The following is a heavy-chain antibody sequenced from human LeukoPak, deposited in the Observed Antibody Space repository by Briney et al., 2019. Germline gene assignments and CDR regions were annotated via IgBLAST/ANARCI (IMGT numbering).Heavy chain of an antibody. J-gene: IGHJ6*03. CDR1: GGSISSYY. Sequence: SETLSLTCTVSGGSISSYYWSWIRQPPGKGLEWIGYIYYSGSTNYNPSLKSRVTISVDMSKNQFSLKLSSVTAADTAVYYCARDAPRITVFGVVTAVDYYYMDVWGKGTTVTVSS. D-gene: IGHD3-3*01. V-gene: IGHV4-59*12. CDR2: IYYSGST. CDR3: ARDAPRITVFGVVTAVDYYYMDV.